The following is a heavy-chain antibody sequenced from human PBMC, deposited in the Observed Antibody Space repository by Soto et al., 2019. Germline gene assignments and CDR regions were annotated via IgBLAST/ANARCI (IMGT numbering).Heavy chain of an antibody. J-gene: IGHJ6*03. CDR1: GYPFTSYS. CDR3: ARGVDYFYQYMDV. V-gene: IGHV1-18*01. Sequence: QVQLMQSGAEVKKPGASVKVSCKASGYPFTSYSISWVRQAPGQGLEWMGWISTYNGNTNYAHKFQGRLTMTTDTSTSTAYMEVRSLSSDDTAVYYCARGVDYFYQYMDVWGKGTTVTVSS. CDR2: ISTYNGNT.